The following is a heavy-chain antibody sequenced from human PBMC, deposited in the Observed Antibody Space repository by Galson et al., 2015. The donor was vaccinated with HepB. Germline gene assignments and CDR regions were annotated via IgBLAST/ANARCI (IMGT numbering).Heavy chain of an antibody. Sequence: SLRLSCAASGFTFDDYAMHWVRQAPGKGLEWVSGISWNSGSIGYADSVKGRFTVSRDNGKNLLYLQMDSLRAEDTAVYYCAHNRAALDYWGQGTLVTVSS. D-gene: IGHD3-10*01. CDR2: ISWNSGSI. V-gene: IGHV3-9*01. J-gene: IGHJ4*02. CDR3: AHNRAALDY. CDR1: GFTFDDYA.